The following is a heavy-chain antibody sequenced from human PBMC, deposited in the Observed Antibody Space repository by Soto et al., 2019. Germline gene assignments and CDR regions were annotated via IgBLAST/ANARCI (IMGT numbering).Heavy chain of an antibody. Sequence: SETLSLTCTVSGASTDILYWSWVRQPPGKGLEWIGYVSYSGSTTYNPSLQSRVTVSIDRSKNQFSLKLTSVTAADTAVYYCARSGYSYGPNPLLYWGQGTLVTVSS. V-gene: IGHV4-59*08. CDR1: GASTDILY. D-gene: IGHD5-18*01. CDR2: VSYSGST. J-gene: IGHJ4*02. CDR3: ARSGYSYGPNPLLY.